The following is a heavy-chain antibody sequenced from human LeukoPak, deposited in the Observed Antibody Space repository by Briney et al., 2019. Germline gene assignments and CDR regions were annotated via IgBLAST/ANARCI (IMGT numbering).Heavy chain of an antibody. J-gene: IGHJ4*02. CDR3: ARALYSSPIGFDY. V-gene: IGHV4-59*01. CDR1: GGSFSGYY. Sequence: PSETLSLTCAVYGGSFSGYYWSWIRQPPGKGLEWIGYIYYSGSTNYNPSLKSRVTISVDTSKNQFSLKLSSVTAADTAVYYCARALYSSPIGFDYWGQGTLVTVSS. D-gene: IGHD6-13*01. CDR2: IYYSGST.